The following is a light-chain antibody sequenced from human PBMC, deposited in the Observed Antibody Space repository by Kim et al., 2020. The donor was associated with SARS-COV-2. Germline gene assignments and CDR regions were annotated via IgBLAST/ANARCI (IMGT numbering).Light chain of an antibody. CDR1: QTISTY. V-gene: IGKV1-39*01. Sequence: DIQMTQSPSSLSASVGDRITISCRASQTISTYLNWYQHKPGKAPQLLIYAASLLQSGVPLRFSGSGSGTDFTLTISSLQPEDFAIYFCQQTYSTPTFGQGTKVDIK. CDR3: QQTYSTPT. J-gene: IGKJ1*01. CDR2: AAS.